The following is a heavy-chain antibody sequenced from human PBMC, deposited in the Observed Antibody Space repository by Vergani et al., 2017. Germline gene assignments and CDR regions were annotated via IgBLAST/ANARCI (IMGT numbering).Heavy chain of an antibody. V-gene: IGHV3-30*02. Sequence: QVQLVESGGGVVQPGRSLRLSCAASGFTFSSYAMHWVRQAPGKGLEWVAFIRYDGSNKYYADSVKGRFTISRDNSKNTLYLQMNSLRAEDTAVYYCATWRYSSSSWGQGTLVTVSS. J-gene: IGHJ5*02. CDR1: GFTFSSYA. CDR3: ATWRYSSSS. D-gene: IGHD6-13*01. CDR2: IRYDGSNK.